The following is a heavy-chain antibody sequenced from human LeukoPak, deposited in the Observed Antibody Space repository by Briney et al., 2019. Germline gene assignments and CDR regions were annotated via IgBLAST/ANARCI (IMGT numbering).Heavy chain of an antibody. CDR2: ISAYNGNT. V-gene: IGHV1-18*01. CDR3: AREGARGYSYGYYYYYYMDV. CDR1: GYTFTSYG. D-gene: IGHD5-18*01. J-gene: IGHJ6*03. Sequence: ASVKVSCKASGYTFTSYGISWVRQAPGQGLEWMGWISAYNGNTNYAQKLQGRVTMTTDTSTSTAYMELRSLRSDDTAVYYCAREGARGYSYGYYYYYYMDVWGKGTTVTISS.